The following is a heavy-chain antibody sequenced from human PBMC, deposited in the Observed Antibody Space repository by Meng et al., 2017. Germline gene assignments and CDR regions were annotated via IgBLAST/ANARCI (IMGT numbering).Heavy chain of an antibody. CDR2: ITKDGSRK. J-gene: IGHJ4*02. CDR1: GFIFSNYE. CDR3: ARDFDY. V-gene: IGHV3-30*16. Sequence: QVPVFESVGAVVPPGRSLTLSCAASGFIFSNYEMHWVRQAPGKGLEWVAWITKDGSRKYYLSSVRGRFTISRDNSKNTLYLEMNSLRSEDTALYYCARDFDYWGQGTLVTVSS.